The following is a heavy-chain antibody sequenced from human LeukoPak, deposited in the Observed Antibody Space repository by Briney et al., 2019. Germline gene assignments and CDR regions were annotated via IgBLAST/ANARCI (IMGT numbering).Heavy chain of an antibody. V-gene: IGHV3-7*01. J-gene: IGHJ4*02. Sequence: PGGSLRLSCAASGLSFSSHWMGWVRQAPGKGLEWVANINQDGSVINYVGSVKGRFTISRDNAENSLYLQMNSLRGDDTALYYCAKDAYSQGDYWGQGTLVTVSS. CDR1: GLSFSSHW. CDR3: AKDAYSQGDY. D-gene: IGHD2-21*01. CDR2: INQDGSVI.